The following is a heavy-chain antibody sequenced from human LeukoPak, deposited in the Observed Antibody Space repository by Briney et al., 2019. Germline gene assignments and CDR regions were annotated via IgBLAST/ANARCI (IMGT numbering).Heavy chain of an antibody. V-gene: IGHV3-21*01. J-gene: IGHJ6*02. CDR2: ISSSSSYI. Sequence: PGGSLRPSCAASGFTFRNYWMSWVRQAPGTGLEWVSSISSSSSYIYYADSVKGRFTISRDNAKNSLYLQMNSLRAEDTAVYYCARDDWGQWLVPDYYYGMDVWGQGTTVTVSS. CDR3: ARDDWGQWLVPDYYYGMDV. CDR1: GFTFRNYW. D-gene: IGHD6-19*01.